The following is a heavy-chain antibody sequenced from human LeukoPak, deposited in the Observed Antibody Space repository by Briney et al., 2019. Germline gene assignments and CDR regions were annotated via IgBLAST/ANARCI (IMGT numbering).Heavy chain of an antibody. CDR2: ISSSGSTI. J-gene: IGHJ5*02. D-gene: IGHD1-14*01. V-gene: IGHV3-48*03. CDR1: GFTFSSYE. Sequence: GGSLRLSYAASGFTFSSYEMNWVRQAPGKGLEWVSYISSSGSTIYYADSVKGRFTISRDNAKNSLYLQMNSLRAEDTAVYYCARLGHGNFDPWGQGTLVTVSS. CDR3: ARLGHGNFDP.